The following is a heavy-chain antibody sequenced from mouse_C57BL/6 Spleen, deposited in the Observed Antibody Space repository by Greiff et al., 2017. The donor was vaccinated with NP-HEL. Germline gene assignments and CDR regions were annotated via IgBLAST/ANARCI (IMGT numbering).Heavy chain of an antibody. D-gene: IGHD1-1*01. Sequence: VQLQQSGPVLVKPGASVKMSCKASGYTFTDYYMNWVKQSHGKSLEWIGVINPYNGGTSYNQKFKGKATLTVDKSSSTAYMERNSLTSEDSAVYYCAAGSSYWYFGVWGTGTTVTVSS. CDR2: INPYNGGT. CDR3: AAGSSYWYFGV. J-gene: IGHJ1*03. CDR1: GYTFTDYY. V-gene: IGHV1-19*01.